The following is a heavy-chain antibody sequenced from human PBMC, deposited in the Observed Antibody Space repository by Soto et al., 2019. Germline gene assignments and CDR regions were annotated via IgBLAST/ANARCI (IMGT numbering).Heavy chain of an antibody. J-gene: IGHJ4*02. CDR1: GFTFSSYW. D-gene: IGHD3-22*01. Sequence: GGSLRLSCAASGFTFSSYWMSWVRQAPGKGLEWVANIKQDGSEKYYVDSVKGRFTISRDNAKNSLYLQMNSLRAEDTAVYYCARGQYYYDSSGRNDYWGQGTLVTVSS. V-gene: IGHV3-7*05. CDR3: ARGQYYYDSSGRNDY. CDR2: IKQDGSEK.